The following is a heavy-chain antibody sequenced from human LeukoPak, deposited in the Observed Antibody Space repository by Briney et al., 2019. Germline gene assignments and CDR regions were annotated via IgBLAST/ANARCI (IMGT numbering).Heavy chain of an antibody. D-gene: IGHD2-2*01. Sequence: GGSLRLSCAASGFNFGDFALHRVRQTPGRGLEWVSLISGDSSSIYYADSVKGRFTISRDNSKTSLFLRMDSLTAEDTGMYFCARDYCSGTSCHLFDYWGQGTLLIVSS. J-gene: IGHJ4*02. CDR3: ARDYCSGTSCHLFDY. CDR2: ISGDSSSI. CDR1: GFNFGDFA. V-gene: IGHV3-43*02.